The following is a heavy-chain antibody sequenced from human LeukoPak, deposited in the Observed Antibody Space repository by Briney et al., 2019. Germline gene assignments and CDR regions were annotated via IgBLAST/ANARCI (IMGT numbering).Heavy chain of an antibody. Sequence: GESLKISCKGSGYSFISYWIGWVRQMPGKGLEWMGIIFPGDSDSTYSPSFQGQITISADKSISTAYLQWSSLKASDTAMYYCARHFAGGWQGAFDIWGQGTMVTVSS. CDR3: ARHFAGGWQGAFDI. J-gene: IGHJ3*02. CDR1: GYSFISYW. V-gene: IGHV5-51*01. CDR2: IFPGDSDS. D-gene: IGHD3-16*01.